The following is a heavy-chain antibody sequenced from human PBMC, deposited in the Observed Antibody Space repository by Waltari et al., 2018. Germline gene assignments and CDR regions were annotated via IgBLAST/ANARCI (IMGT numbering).Heavy chain of an antibody. CDR3: ARIPYYYDSSGSRYFDY. CDR2: VNYIGTT. J-gene: IGHJ4*02. D-gene: IGHD3-22*01. CDR1: DDSIRSNIYY. Sequence: QLQLQESGPRLVKPSETLSLTCTVSDDSIRSNIYYWGWIRQPPGKGLGWIGCVNYIGTTYYHPSLKSRVTIPVDTSKNQFSLKLNSVTAADTAVYYCARIPYYYDSSGSRYFDYWGQGTLVTVSS. V-gene: IGHV4-39*01.